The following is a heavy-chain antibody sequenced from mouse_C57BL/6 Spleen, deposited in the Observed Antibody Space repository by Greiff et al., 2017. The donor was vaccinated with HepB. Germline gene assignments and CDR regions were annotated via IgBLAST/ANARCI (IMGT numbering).Heavy chain of an antibody. D-gene: IGHD1-1*01. Sequence: VQLQQPGAELVKPGASVKLSCKASGYTFTSYWMQWVKQRPGQGLEWIGEIDPSDSYTNYNQKFKGKATLTVDTSSSTAYMQLSSLTSEDSAVYYCARGHGSSYEYFDVWGTGTTVTVSS. CDR2: IDPSDSYT. CDR3: ARGHGSSYEYFDV. J-gene: IGHJ1*03. CDR1: GYTFTSYW. V-gene: IGHV1-50*01.